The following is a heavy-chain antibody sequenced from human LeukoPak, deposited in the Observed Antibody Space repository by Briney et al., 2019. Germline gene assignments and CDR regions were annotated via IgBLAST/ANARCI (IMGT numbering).Heavy chain of an antibody. J-gene: IGHJ4*02. CDR2: INTDSGVP. V-gene: IGHV7-4-1*02. Sequence: SVTVSCKTSGYSFSDYPMNWVRQAPGQGLEWMGWINTDSGVPVYAQGFTGRFVFSVDTSVNTAYLQIRRLKADDTAVYYCAKGYWNDFDHWGQGTLVTISS. CDR3: AKGYWNDFDH. D-gene: IGHD1-1*01. CDR1: GYSFSDYP.